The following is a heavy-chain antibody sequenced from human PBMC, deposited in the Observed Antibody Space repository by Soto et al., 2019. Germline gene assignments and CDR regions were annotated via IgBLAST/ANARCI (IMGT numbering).Heavy chain of an antibody. CDR2: IYYSGST. CDR3: ARDSFLVSSSWYDY. Sequence: SETLSLTCTVSGGSISSSSYYWGWIRQPPGKGLEWIGSIYYSGSTYYNPSLKSRVTISVDTSKNQFSLKLSSVTAADTAVYYCARDSFLVSSSWYDYWGQGTLVTVSS. CDR1: GGSISSSSYY. D-gene: IGHD6-13*01. V-gene: IGHV4-39*07. J-gene: IGHJ4*02.